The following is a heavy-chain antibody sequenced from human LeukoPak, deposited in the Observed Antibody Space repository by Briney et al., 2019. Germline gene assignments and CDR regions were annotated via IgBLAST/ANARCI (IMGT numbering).Heavy chain of an antibody. CDR3: AGSIPTRDNFQY. Sequence: PGGSLTPAWVASGSTVSGPYVSWVRQAPGKGLEWVSVIYSGGSTYYSDSVKGRFTISRDNSKNTVYLQMNSLRAEDTAEYYRAGSIPTRDNFQYWGQGTLVTVSS. CDR2: IYSGGST. V-gene: IGHV3-53*01. CDR1: GSTVSGPY. J-gene: IGHJ4*02. D-gene: IGHD2/OR15-2a*01.